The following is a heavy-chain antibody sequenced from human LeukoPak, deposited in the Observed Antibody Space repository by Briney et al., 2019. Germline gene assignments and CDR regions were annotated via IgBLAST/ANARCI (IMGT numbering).Heavy chain of an antibody. CDR1: GFTFSSYS. CDR2: ISSSSYI. Sequence: GGSLRLSCAASGFTFSSYSMNWVRQAPGKGLEWVSSISSSSYIYYADSVKGRFTISRDNAKNSLYLQMNSLRAEDTAVYYCAREGRQRYYYGSGSYSYDYWGQGTLVTVSS. J-gene: IGHJ4*02. CDR3: AREGRQRYYYGSGSYSYDY. V-gene: IGHV3-21*01. D-gene: IGHD3-10*01.